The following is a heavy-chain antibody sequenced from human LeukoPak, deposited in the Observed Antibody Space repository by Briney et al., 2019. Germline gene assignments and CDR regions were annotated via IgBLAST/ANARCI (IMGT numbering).Heavy chain of an antibody. CDR2: ISSSSSTI. J-gene: IGHJ2*01. V-gene: IGHV3-48*02. CDR1: GFTFSSYA. D-gene: IGHD4-11*01. CDR3: ALTRGLDWYFDL. Sequence: GGSLRLSCAASGFTFSSYAMSWVRQAPGKGLEWVSYISSSSSTIYYADSVKGRFTISRDNAKNSLYLQMNSLRDEDTTVYYCALTRGLDWYFDLWGRGTLVTVSS.